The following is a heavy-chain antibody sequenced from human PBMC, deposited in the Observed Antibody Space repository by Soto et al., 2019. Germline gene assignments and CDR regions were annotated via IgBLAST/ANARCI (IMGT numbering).Heavy chain of an antibody. CDR3: ARGQLGYCSGGSCYPGHWFDP. D-gene: IGHD2-15*01. J-gene: IGHJ5*02. Sequence: QVQLVQSGAEVKKPGASVKVSCKASGYTFTSYDINWVRQATGQGLEWMGWMNPNSGNTGYAQKFQGRVTMTRNTSISTAYMELSSLRSEDTAVYYCARGQLGYCSGGSCYPGHWFDPWGQGHLVTVSS. CDR1: GYTFTSYD. V-gene: IGHV1-8*01. CDR2: MNPNSGNT.